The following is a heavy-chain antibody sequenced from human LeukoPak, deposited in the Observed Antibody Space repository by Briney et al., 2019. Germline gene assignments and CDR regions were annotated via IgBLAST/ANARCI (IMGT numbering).Heavy chain of an antibody. CDR2: IYYSGST. CDR3: ARHRRTFWQQLGWFDP. J-gene: IGHJ5*02. D-gene: IGHD6-13*01. CDR1: GGSISSSSYY. V-gene: IGHV4-39*01. Sequence: PSETLSLTCTVSGGSISSSSYYWGWIRQPPGKGLEWIGSIYYSGSTYYNPSLKSRVTISVDTSKNQFSLKLSSVTAADTAVYYCARHRRTFWQQLGWFDPWGQGTLVTVSS.